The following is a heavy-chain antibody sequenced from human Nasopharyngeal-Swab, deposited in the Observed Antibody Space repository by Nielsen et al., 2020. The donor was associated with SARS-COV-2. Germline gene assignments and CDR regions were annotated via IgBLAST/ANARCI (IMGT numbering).Heavy chain of an antibody. J-gene: IGHJ5*02. V-gene: IGHV4-39*01. Sequence: VRQMPGKGLEWIGSIYYSGSTYYNPSLKSRVTISVDTSKNQFSLKLSSVTAADTAVYCCARRGLSGITIFGVVIPKNWFDPWGQGTLVTVSS. CDR2: IYYSGST. D-gene: IGHD3-3*01. CDR3: ARRGLSGITIFGVVIPKNWFDP.